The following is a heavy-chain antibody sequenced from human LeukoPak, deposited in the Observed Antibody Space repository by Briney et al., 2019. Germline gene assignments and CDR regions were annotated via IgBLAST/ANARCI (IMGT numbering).Heavy chain of an antibody. Sequence: GGSLRLSCAASGFTFSSYAMHWVRQAPGKGLEWEAVISYDGSNKYYADSVKGRFTISRDNSKNTLYLQMNSLRAEDTAVYYCARDKVGGLELPPTYYFDYWGQGTLVTVSS. CDR2: ISYDGSNK. J-gene: IGHJ4*02. CDR1: GFTFSSYA. D-gene: IGHD1-7*01. V-gene: IGHV3-30-3*01. CDR3: ARDKVGGLELPPTYYFDY.